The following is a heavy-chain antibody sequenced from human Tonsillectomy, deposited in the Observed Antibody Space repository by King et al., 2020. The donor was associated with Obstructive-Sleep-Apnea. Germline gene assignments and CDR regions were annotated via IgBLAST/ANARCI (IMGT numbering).Heavy chain of an antibody. CDR1: GGSISSSSYY. Sequence: QLQESGPGLVKPSETLSLTCTVSGGSISSSSYYWGWIRQPPGEGLGWIGSIYYSGSTYYNPSLKSRVTISVDTSNNQFSLKLSSVTAADTAVYYCARDPYYYDSSGEGDAFDIWGQGTMVTVSS. CDR3: ARDPYYYDSSGEGDAFDI. D-gene: IGHD3-22*01. CDR2: IYYSGST. J-gene: IGHJ3*02. V-gene: IGHV4-39*07.